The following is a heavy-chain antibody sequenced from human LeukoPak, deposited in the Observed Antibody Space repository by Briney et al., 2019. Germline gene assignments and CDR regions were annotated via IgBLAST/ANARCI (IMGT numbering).Heavy chain of an antibody. J-gene: IGHJ2*01. D-gene: IGHD3-10*01. V-gene: IGHV4-59*12. CDR1: GGSISSYY. Sequence: SETLSLTCTVSGGSISSYYWSWIRQPPGKGLEWIGYIYYSGSTNYNPSLKSRVTISVDTSKNQFSLKLTSVTAADTAVYYCARLRGAGSWYFDLWGRGTLVTVSS. CDR3: ARLRGAGSWYFDL. CDR2: IYYSGST.